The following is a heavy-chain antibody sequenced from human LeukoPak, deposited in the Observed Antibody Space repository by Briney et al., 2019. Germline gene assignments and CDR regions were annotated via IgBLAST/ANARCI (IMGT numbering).Heavy chain of an antibody. CDR1: GVTFRSCS. V-gene: IGHV3-21*01. CDR3: ARSPDYYDSSGYYYRGYYGMDV. Sequence: PGGALRLFCASSGVTFRSCSMNWVREAPGKGLEWVSSISSSSSYIYYADSVKGRFTISRDNAKNSLYLQMNSLRAEDTAVYYCARSPDYYDSSGYYYRGYYGMDVWGQGTTVTVSS. J-gene: IGHJ6*02. CDR2: ISSSSSYI. D-gene: IGHD3-22*01.